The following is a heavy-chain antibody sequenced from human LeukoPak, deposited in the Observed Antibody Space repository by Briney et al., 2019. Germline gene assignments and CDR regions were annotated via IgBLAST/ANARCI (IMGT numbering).Heavy chain of an antibody. CDR1: GGSISSSDW. CDR2: IYHSGST. V-gene: IGHV4-4*02. D-gene: IGHD3-22*01. J-gene: IGHJ4*02. Sequence: SGTLSLTCAVSGGSISSSDWWSWVRQPPGKGLEWIGEIYHSGSTNYNPSLKSRVTISVDKSKNQFSLKLSSVTAADTAVYYCARRRYYYDSSGYTYYFDYWGQGTLVTVSS. CDR3: ARRRYYYDSSGYTYYFDY.